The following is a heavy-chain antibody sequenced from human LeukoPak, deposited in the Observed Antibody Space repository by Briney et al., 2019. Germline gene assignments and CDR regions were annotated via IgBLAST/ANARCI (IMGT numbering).Heavy chain of an antibody. Sequence: GGSLRLSCAASGFTFSSYAMRWVRQAPGKGLEWVSAISGSGGSTYYADSVKGRFTISRDNSKNTLYLQMNSLRAEDTAVYYCAKDIVVVPAAMFVYYYYGMDVWGQGTTVTVSS. CDR2: ISGSGGST. V-gene: IGHV3-23*01. CDR1: GFTFSSYA. J-gene: IGHJ6*02. CDR3: AKDIVVVPAAMFVYYYYGMDV. D-gene: IGHD2-2*01.